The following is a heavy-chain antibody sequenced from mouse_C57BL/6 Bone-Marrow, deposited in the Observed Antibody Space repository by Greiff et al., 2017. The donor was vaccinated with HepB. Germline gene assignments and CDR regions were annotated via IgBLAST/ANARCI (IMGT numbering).Heavy chain of an antibody. CDR1: GYTFTSYW. J-gene: IGHJ2*01. CDR3: ARDGFYYFDY. Sequence: QVQLQQPGAELVKPGASVKLSCKASGYTFTSYWMHWVKQRPGQGLEWIGMIHPNSGSTNYNEKFKSKATLTVDKASSTAYMQISSLTSEDSAVYYCARDGFYYFDYWGQGTTLTVSS. CDR2: IHPNSGST. V-gene: IGHV1-64*01. D-gene: IGHD2-3*01.